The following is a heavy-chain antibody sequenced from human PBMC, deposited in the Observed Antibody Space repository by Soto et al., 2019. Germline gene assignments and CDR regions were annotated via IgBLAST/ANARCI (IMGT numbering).Heavy chain of an antibody. CDR2: ISYDGSNK. CDR1: GFSFSSYA. Sequence: QVQLVESGGGVVQPGRSLRLSCAASGFSFSSYAMHWVRQAPGKGLEWVAVISYDGSNKYYADSVKGRFTISRDNSKNTLYLQMNSLRAEDTAVYYCARDFPSKGDSYGYGNDYWGQGTLVTVSS. D-gene: IGHD5-18*01. CDR3: ARDFPSKGDSYGYGNDY. V-gene: IGHV3-30-3*01. J-gene: IGHJ4*02.